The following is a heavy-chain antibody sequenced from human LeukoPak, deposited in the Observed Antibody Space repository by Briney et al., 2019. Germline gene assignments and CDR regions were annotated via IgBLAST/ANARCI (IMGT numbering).Heavy chain of an antibody. CDR3: ARDGDYGDPVGAFDI. CDR2: IWYDGSNK. V-gene: IGHV3-33*01. CDR1: GFTFSSYG. D-gene: IGHD4-17*01. Sequence: GGSLRLSCAASGFTFSSYGMHWVRQAPGKGLEWVAVIWYDGSNKYYADSVKGRFTISRDNSKITLYLQMNSLRAEDTAVYYCARDGDYGDPVGAFDIWGQGTMVTVSS. J-gene: IGHJ3*02.